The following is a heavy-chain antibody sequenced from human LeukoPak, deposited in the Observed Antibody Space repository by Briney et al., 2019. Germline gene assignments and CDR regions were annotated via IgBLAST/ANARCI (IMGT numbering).Heavy chain of an antibody. J-gene: IGHJ6*03. V-gene: IGHV3-23*01. D-gene: IGHD2-15*01. CDR2: ISGSGGST. CDR1: GFTFSSYG. Sequence: GGSLRLSCAASGFTFSSYGMSWVRRAPGKGLEWVSAISGSGGSTYYADSVKGRFTISRDNSKNTLYLQMNSLRAEDTAVYYCAKASGGTYYYYYMDVWGKGTTVTVSS. CDR3: AKASGGTYYYYYMDV.